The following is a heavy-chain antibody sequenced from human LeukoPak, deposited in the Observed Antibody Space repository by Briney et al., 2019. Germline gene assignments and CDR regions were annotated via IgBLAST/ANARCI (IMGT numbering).Heavy chain of an antibody. D-gene: IGHD6-19*01. J-gene: IGHJ4*02. Sequence: GGSLRLSCVASGFTFSSYWMSWVRQAPGKGLEWVANIKQDGSDKYCVDSVKGRFTISRDNAKKSLYLQMNSLRAEDTAVYYCARDGGITVAGSTWDYWGQGTLVTVSS. CDR2: IKQDGSDK. V-gene: IGHV3-7*01. CDR1: GFTFSSYW. CDR3: ARDGGITVAGSTWDY.